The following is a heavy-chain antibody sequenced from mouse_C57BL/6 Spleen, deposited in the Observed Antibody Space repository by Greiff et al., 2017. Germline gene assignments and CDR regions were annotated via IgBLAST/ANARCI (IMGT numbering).Heavy chain of an antibody. J-gene: IGHJ1*03. CDR2: IDPSDSYT. Sequence: QVQLQQPGAELVKPGASVKLSCKASGYTFTSYWMQWVKQRPGQGLEWIGEIDPSDSYTNYNQKFKGKATLTVDTSSSTAYMQLSSLTSEDSAVYYCARRETRDYYGSWYFDVWGTGTTVTVSS. CDR1: GYTFTSYW. D-gene: IGHD1-1*01. CDR3: ARRETRDYYGSWYFDV. V-gene: IGHV1-50*01.